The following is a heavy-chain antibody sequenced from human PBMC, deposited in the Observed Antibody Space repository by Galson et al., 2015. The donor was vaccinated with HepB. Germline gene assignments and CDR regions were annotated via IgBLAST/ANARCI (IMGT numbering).Heavy chain of an antibody. V-gene: IGHV1-18*01. Sequence: SVKVSCKASGYTFTSYGISWVRQAPGQGLEWMGWISAYNGNTNYAQKLQGRVTMTTDTSTSTAYMELRSLRSDDTAVYYCARVIAAAGTGRGWFDPWGQGTLVTVSS. CDR1: GYTFTSYG. J-gene: IGHJ5*02. CDR2: ISAYNGNT. D-gene: IGHD6-13*01. CDR3: ARVIAAAGTGRGWFDP.